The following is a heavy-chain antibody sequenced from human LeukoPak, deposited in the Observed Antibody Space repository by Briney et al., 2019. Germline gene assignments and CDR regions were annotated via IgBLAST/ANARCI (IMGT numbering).Heavy chain of an antibody. V-gene: IGHV3-30*03. Sequence: PGRSLRLSCAASGFTFSNYGMHWVRQAPGKGLEWVAVISYDGSNKYYTDSVKGRFTISRDNAKNTLYLQMNSLRAEDTAVYYCARGRIGGYFDYWGQGTLVTVSS. CDR3: ARGRIGGYFDY. CDR1: GFTFSNYG. J-gene: IGHJ4*02. D-gene: IGHD3-16*01. CDR2: ISYDGSNK.